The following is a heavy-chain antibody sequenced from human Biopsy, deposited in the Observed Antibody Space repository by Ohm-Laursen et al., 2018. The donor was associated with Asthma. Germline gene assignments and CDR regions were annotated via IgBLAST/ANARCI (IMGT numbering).Heavy chain of an antibody. D-gene: IGHD3-3*01. V-gene: IGHV4-34*01. CDR3: ARSAKTIFGVVMGSYYYGMDV. Sequence: SDTLSLTCAVYGGSFSGYYWSWIRQPPGKRLEWIGEINHSGSTNYNPSLKSRVTISVDTSKNQFSLKLSSVTAADTAVYYCARSAKTIFGVVMGSYYYGMDVWGQGTTVTVSS. J-gene: IGHJ6*02. CDR2: INHSGST. CDR1: GGSFSGYY.